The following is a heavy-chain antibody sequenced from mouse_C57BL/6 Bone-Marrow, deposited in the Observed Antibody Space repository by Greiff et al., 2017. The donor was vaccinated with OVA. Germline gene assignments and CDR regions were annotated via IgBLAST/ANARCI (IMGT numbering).Heavy chain of an antibody. D-gene: IGHD2-3*01. CDR3: TTPYDGYWYFDV. V-gene: IGHV14-4*01. CDR1: GFNIKDDY. J-gene: IGHJ1*03. Sequence: EVMLVESGAELVRPGASVKLSCTASGFNIKDDYMHWVKQRPEQGLEWIGWIDPENGDTEYASKFQGKATITADTSSNTAYLQLSSLTSEDTAVYYCTTPYDGYWYFDVWGTGTTVTVSS. CDR2: IDPENGDT.